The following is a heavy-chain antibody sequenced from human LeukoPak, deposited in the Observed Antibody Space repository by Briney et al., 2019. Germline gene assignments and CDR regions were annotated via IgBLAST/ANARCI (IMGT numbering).Heavy chain of an antibody. CDR2: IYHSGST. V-gene: IGHV4-38-2*01. J-gene: IGHJ4*02. CDR3: ARRRGSGSYYNDY. Sequence: SETLSLTCAVSGYSISSGYYWDWIRQPPGKGLEWIGSIYHSGSTYYNPSLKSRLTISVDTSKNQFSLNRSSVTAADTAVYYCARRRGSGSYYNDYWGQGTLVTVSS. D-gene: IGHD3-10*01. CDR1: GYSISSGYY.